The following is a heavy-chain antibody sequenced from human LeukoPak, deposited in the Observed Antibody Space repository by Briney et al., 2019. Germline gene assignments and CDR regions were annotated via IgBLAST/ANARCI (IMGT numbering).Heavy chain of an antibody. CDR3: VRPDDNSFDF. CDR2: IYYSGST. D-gene: IGHD3-9*01. J-gene: IGHJ3*01. Sequence: TSETLSLTCTVSGGSISSYYWSWIRQPPGKGLEWIGYIYYSGSTNYNPSLKSRVTISVDTSKNQFSLKLSSVTAADTAVYYCVRPDDNSFDFWGQGTMVTVSS. CDR1: GGSISSYY. V-gene: IGHV4-59*08.